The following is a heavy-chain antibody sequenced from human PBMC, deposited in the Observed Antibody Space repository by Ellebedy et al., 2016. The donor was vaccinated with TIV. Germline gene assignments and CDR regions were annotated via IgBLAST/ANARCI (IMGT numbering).Heavy chain of an antibody. J-gene: IGHJ4*02. CDR2: IYPADSDI. D-gene: IGHD6-19*01. CDR3: ARRGSSGWVDY. V-gene: IGHV5-51*01. CDR1: GYSFTSYW. Sequence: GESLKISCKGSGYSFTSYWIGWVRQMPGKGLEWMGIIYPADSDIRYSPSFQGPATMSADWSITTAYLHWNSLKASDTAIYYCARRGSSGWVDYWGQGTLVTVSS.